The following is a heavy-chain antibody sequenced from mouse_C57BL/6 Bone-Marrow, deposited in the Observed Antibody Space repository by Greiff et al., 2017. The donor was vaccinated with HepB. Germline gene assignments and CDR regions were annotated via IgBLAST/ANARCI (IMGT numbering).Heavy chain of an antibody. J-gene: IGHJ2*01. CDR2: INPNNGGT. CDR3: ARGTVVVTSRYFDY. D-gene: IGHD1-1*01. Sequence: EVQLQQSGPELVKPGASVKIPCKASGYTFTDYNMDWVKQSHGKSLEWIGDINPNNGGTIYNQKFKGKATLTVDKSSSTAYMELRSLTSEDTAVYYCARGTVVVTSRYFDYWGQGTTLTVSS. CDR1: GYTFTDYN. V-gene: IGHV1-18*01.